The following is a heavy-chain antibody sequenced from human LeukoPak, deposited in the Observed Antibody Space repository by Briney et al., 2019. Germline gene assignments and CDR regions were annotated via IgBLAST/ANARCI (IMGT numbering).Heavy chain of an antibody. CDR3: AKSVGPNNYYDSSGYFDY. J-gene: IGHJ4*02. Sequence: QTGGSLRLSCAASGFTFSSYGMHWVRQAPGKGLEWVAVIWYGGSNKYYADSVKGRFTISRDNSKNTLYLQMNSLRAEDTAVYYCAKSVGPNNYYDSSGYFDYWGQGTLVTVSS. D-gene: IGHD3-22*01. V-gene: IGHV3-30*02. CDR2: IWYGGSNK. CDR1: GFTFSSYG.